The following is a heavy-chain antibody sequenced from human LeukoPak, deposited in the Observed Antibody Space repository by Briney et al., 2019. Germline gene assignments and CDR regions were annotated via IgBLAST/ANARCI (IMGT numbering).Heavy chain of an antibody. V-gene: IGHV1-24*01. CDR3: AIITKFGELLFGVDY. D-gene: IGHD3-10*01. CDR2: FDPEDGET. Sequence: ASVKVSCKVSGYTLTELSMHWVRQAPGKGLEWMGGFDPEDGETIYAQKFQGRVTMTEDTSTDTAYMELSSRRSEDTVVYYCAIITKFGELLFGVDYWGQGTLVTVSS. J-gene: IGHJ4*02. CDR1: GYTLTELS.